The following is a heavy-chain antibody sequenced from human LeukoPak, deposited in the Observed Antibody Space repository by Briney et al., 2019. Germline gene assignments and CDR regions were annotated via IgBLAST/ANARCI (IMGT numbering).Heavy chain of an antibody. D-gene: IGHD3-10*01. J-gene: IGHJ6*02. V-gene: IGHV4-59*11. CDR3: ARDSGYGSGIAFYYYGMDV. Sequence: PSETLSLTCAVSADSFSSHYWTWIRQPPGKGLEWIGYISYIGSTNYNPSLKSRVTISVDTSKNQFSLKLSSVTAADTAVYYCARDSGYGSGIAFYYYGMDVWCQGTTVTVSS. CDR2: ISYIGST. CDR1: ADSFSSHY.